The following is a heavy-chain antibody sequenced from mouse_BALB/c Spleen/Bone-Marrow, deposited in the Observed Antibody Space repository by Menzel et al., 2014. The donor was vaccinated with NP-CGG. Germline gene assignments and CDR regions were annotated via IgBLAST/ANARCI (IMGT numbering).Heavy chain of an antibody. CDR1: GYTFTSYW. V-gene: IGHV1-7*01. CDR3: ARKGIYYGKGVSFAY. D-gene: IGHD2-1*01. Sequence: VQLQQPGAELAKPGASVKMSCKASGYTFTSYWMHWVKQRPGQGLEWIGYINPSTGYTEYNQKFKDKATLTADKSYSTAYMQLSSLTSEDAAVYFCARKGIYYGKGVSFAYWGQGTPVTAPA. CDR2: INPSTGYT. J-gene: IGHJ3*01.